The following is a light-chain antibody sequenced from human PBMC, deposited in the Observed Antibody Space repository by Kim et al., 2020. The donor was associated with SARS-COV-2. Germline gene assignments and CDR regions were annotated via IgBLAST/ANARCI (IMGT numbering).Light chain of an antibody. CDR3: QTWGTGFRV. CDR2: LDSDGSQ. CDR1: SAHSSYA. V-gene: IGLV4-69*01. Sequence: QLVLTQSPSASASLGASVKLTCTLSSAHSSYAIAWHQQQPEKGPRYLMYLDSDGSQSKGDGIPDRFSGSSSGAERYLTISSLQSEDEADYYCQTWGTGFRVFGGGTKDRP. J-gene: IGLJ3*02.